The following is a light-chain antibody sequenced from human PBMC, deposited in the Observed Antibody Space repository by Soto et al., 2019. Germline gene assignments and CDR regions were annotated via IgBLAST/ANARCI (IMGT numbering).Light chain of an antibody. CDR2: WAS. J-gene: IGKJ1*01. CDR1: QSVLYTSNNKNN. V-gene: IGKV4-1*01. CDR3: QQYYSTPTWT. Sequence: IVLTQPPDSLAVSLGERATSNCKSSQSVLYTSNNKNNLAWYQQKPGQPPKLLIYWASTRESGVPDRFSGSGSGTDFTLTISSLQAEDVAVYYCQQYYSTPTWTFGQGTKVEIK.